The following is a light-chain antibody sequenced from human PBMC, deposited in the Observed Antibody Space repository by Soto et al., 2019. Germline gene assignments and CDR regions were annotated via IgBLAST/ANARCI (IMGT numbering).Light chain of an antibody. Sequence: EIVLTQSPGTLSLSPGERATLSCRASQSVSTNYLAWYQQKPGLAPRLLIYGASSRATGIPDRFSGSGSGTDFTLTINRLEPEDFEVYYCQQYDSSPAFGGGTKVEIK. CDR3: QQYDSSPA. V-gene: IGKV3-20*01. J-gene: IGKJ4*01. CDR2: GAS. CDR1: QSVSTNY.